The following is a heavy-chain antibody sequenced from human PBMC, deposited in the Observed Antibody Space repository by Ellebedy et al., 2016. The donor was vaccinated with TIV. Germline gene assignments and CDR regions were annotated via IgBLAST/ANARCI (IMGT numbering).Heavy chain of an antibody. J-gene: IGHJ4*02. Sequence: KVSCKGSGYSFPSYWIGWVRQMPGKGLDWMGIIYPGDSDTRYSPSFQGQVTISADKSISTAYLQWSSLKASDTAMYYCASAKYYGSGTYAHYLDYWGQGTLVTVSS. CDR2: IYPGDSDT. V-gene: IGHV5-51*01. CDR3: ASAKYYGSGTYAHYLDY. CDR1: GYSFPSYW. D-gene: IGHD3-10*01.